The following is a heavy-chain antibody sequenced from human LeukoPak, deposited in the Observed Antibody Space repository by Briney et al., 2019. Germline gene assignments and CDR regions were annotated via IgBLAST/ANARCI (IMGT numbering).Heavy chain of an antibody. Sequence: KSSETLSLTCTVSGGSISTYSWTWIRQPPGKGLEWIGNIYYSGSTNYNPSLKSRVTISIDTSKNQFSLKVSSVTAADTAVYYCARAHSSGWPHMFDAWGQGTLVTVPS. CDR1: GGSISTYS. CDR2: IYYSGST. D-gene: IGHD6-19*01. CDR3: ARAHSSGWPHMFDA. J-gene: IGHJ5*02. V-gene: IGHV4-59*01.